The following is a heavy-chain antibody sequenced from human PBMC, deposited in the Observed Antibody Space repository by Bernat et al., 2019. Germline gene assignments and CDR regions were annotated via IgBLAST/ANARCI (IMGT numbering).Heavy chain of an antibody. CDR3: ARDGSGYPGAFDI. CDR1: GFTFSSYG. V-gene: IGHV3-33*01. CDR2: IWYDGSNK. Sequence: QVQLVESGGGVVQPGRSLRLSCAASGFTFSSYGMHWVRQAPGKGLEWVAVIWYDGSNKYYADPVKGRFTISRDNSKNTLYLQMNSLRAEDTAVYYCARDGSGYPGAFDIWGQGTMVTVSS. D-gene: IGHD3-3*01. J-gene: IGHJ3*02.